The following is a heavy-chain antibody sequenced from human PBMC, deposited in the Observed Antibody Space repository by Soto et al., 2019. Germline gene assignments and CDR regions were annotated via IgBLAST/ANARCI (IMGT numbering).Heavy chain of an antibody. J-gene: IGHJ4*02. V-gene: IGHV3-23*01. Sequence: EVQLLESGGGLVQPGGSLRLSCAASGFSFSSYAMGWVRQAPGKGLEGVSGIRGRGGTTYYADSVKGRFTISRDNSKNTLCLQMDSLRAEDTAIYYCAKVIVEWELLNAFDSWGQGTLVTVSS. D-gene: IGHD1-26*01. CDR3: AKVIVEWELLNAFDS. CDR2: IRGRGGTT. CDR1: GFSFSSYA.